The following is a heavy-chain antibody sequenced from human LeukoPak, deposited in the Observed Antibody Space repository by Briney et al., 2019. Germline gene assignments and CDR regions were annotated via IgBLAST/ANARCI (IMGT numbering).Heavy chain of an antibody. CDR3: AKEWDFWSGYLYYMDV. D-gene: IGHD3-3*01. CDR1: GFTFHSYA. Sequence: GGSLRLSCAASGFTFHSYAMSWVRQAPGKGLEWVSTIRGSGGNTYYADSVKGRFTISRDNSKNTLYLQINSLRAEDTAVYYCAKEWDFWSGYLYYMDVWGKGTTVTVSS. J-gene: IGHJ6*03. CDR2: IRGSGGNT. V-gene: IGHV3-23*01.